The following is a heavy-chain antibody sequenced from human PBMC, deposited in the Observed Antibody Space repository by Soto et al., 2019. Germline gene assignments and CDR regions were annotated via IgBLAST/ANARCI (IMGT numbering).Heavy chain of an antibody. J-gene: IGHJ4*02. Sequence: QVQLVPSGTEVKKPGASVKVSCKASGYTFTSYAISWVRQAPGQGLEWMGWINPYNGNTNYAQKLQGRVTMTTDTSTSTAYMELRSLRSDDTAVYYCARDTAMALPDAWGQGTLVTVSS. V-gene: IGHV1-18*01. CDR3: ARDTAMALPDA. CDR1: GYTFTSYA. D-gene: IGHD5-18*01. CDR2: INPYNGNT.